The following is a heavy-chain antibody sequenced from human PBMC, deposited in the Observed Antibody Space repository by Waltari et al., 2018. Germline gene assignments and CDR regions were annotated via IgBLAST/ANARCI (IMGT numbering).Heavy chain of an antibody. J-gene: IGHJ6*03. CDR3: ARAVAVADYYYYYYMDV. CDR2: IYYSGST. Sequence: QVQLQESGPGLVKPSETLSLTCTVSGGSISSYYWSWIRQPPGKGLEWIGYIYYSGSTNYNPSLKSRVTISVDTSKNQFSLKLSSVTAADTAVYYCARAVAVADYYYYYYMDVWGKGTTVTVSS. CDR1: GGSISSYY. V-gene: IGHV4-59*01. D-gene: IGHD6-19*01.